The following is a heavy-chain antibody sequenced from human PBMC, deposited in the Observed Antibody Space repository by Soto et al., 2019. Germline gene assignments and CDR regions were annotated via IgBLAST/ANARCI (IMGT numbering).Heavy chain of an antibody. Sequence: GASVKVSCKASGYTFTGYYMHWVRQAPGQGLEWMGWINPNSGGTNYAQKFQGWVTMTRDTSISTAYMELSRLRSDDTAVYYCARGYDSSGSPLVDCWGQGTLVTVSS. CDR2: INPNSGGT. CDR3: ARGYDSSGSPLVDC. J-gene: IGHJ4*02. CDR1: GYTFTGYY. D-gene: IGHD3-22*01. V-gene: IGHV1-2*04.